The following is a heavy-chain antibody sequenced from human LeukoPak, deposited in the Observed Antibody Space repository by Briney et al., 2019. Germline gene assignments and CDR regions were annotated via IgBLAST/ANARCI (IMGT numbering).Heavy chain of an antibody. CDR2: ISNNGGST. J-gene: IGHJ3*02. D-gene: IGHD1-26*01. CDR3: VKRGGFEWEAAFDI. CDR1: RFTFSRYA. Sequence: GGSLRLSCSASRFTFSRYAIHWVRQAPGKGLEYVSAISNNGGSTYYADSVMGRFTLSRDNSKNTLYLKMSSLRTEDTAVYYCVKRGGFEWEAAFDIWGQGTMVTVSS. V-gene: IGHV3-64D*09.